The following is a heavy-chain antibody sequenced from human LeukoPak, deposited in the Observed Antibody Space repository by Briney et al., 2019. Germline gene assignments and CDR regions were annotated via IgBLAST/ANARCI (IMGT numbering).Heavy chain of an antibody. Sequence: SETLSLTCAVYGGSFSGYYWSWIRQPPGKGLEWVGEINHSGGTNYNPSLKSRVTISVDTSKNQFSLKLSSVTAADTAVYYCARCTVVFDYWGQGTLVTVSS. CDR2: INHSGGT. CDR3: ARCTVVFDY. V-gene: IGHV4-34*01. J-gene: IGHJ4*02. CDR1: GGSFSGYY. D-gene: IGHD4-23*01.